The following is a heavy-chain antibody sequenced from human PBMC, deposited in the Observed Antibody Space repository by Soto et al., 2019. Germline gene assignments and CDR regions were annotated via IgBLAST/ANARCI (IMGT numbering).Heavy chain of an antibody. V-gene: IGHV1-18*01. CDR1: GYTFTSYG. J-gene: IGHJ5*02. CDR2: ISAYNGNT. CDR3: ARDSPYPARFDP. Sequence: QVQLVQSGAEVKKPGASVKVSCKASGYTFTSYGITWVRQAPGQGLAWMGCISAYNGNTNYAQNLQGRVTMPTATSTSTAYMELRSLRSDVTAVYYCARDSPYPARFDPWGQGTLVNVAS.